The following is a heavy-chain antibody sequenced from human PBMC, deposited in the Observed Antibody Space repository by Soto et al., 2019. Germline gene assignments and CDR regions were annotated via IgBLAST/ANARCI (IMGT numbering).Heavy chain of an antibody. CDR2: VSSSSTYI. CDR3: ARGIEWLVGGMDV. D-gene: IGHD3-3*01. Sequence: EVQLVESGGGLVKPGGSLRLSCAASGFTFTSHTINWVRQAPGKGLEWVSSVSSSSTYIYYADSVKGRFTISRDNAKNSVYLEMSGLSAEDTAVYYCARGIEWLVGGMDVWGQGTTVTVSS. V-gene: IGHV3-21*01. CDR1: GFTFTSHT. J-gene: IGHJ6*02.